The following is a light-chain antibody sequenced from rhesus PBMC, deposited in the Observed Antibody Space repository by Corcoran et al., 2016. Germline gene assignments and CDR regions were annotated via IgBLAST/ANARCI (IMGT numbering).Light chain of an antibody. CDR2: DAS. V-gene: IGKV1-43*02. J-gene: IGKJ2*01. CDR1: QAINIY. CDR3: LQYNIDLYS. Sequence: DIQMTQSPSSLFASVGDRVTIACRASQAINIYLSWYQQKPGKAPKLLSFDASALQSGVPSRFSGSGSGTDFSLTISSLQPEDVATYFCLQYNIDLYSFGQGTKVELK.